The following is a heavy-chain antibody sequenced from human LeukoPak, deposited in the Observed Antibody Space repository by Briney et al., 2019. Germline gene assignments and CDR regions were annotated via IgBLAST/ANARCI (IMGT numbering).Heavy chain of an antibody. CDR3: ARDSGREVLLWFGELTHYYYGMDV. Sequence: PGGSLRLSCAAFGFTFSSHSMNWVRQAPGKGLEWVSSISSSSSYIYYADSVKGRFTISRDNAKNSLYLQMNSLRAEDTAVYYCARDSGREVLLWFGELTHYYYGMDVWGKGTTVTVSS. J-gene: IGHJ6*04. CDR2: ISSSSSYI. CDR1: GFTFSSHS. D-gene: IGHD3-10*01. V-gene: IGHV3-21*01.